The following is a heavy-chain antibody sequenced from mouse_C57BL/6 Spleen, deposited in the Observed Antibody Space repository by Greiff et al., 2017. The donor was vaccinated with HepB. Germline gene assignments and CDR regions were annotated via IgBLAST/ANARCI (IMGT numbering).Heavy chain of an antibody. J-gene: IGHJ2*01. D-gene: IGHD1-1*01. CDR1: GYTFTSYW. Sequence: QVQLQQPGAELVMPGASVKLSCKASGYTFTSYWMHWVKQRPGQGLEWIGEIDPSDSYTNYNQKFKGKSTLTVDKSSSTAYMQLSSLTSEASAVYYCARTAPLYYYGSSPRFDYWGQGTTLTVSS. CDR2: IDPSDSYT. V-gene: IGHV1-69*01. CDR3: ARTAPLYYYGSSPRFDY.